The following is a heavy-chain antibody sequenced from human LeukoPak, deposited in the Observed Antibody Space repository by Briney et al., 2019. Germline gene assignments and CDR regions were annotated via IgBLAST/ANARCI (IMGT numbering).Heavy chain of an antibody. V-gene: IGHV3-11*01. CDR1: GLSFSDYY. CDR3: ASGIGFSLDY. Sequence: GGSLRLSCAASGLSFSDYYMTWIRRAPGKGLEWLSYISSSGDSLYYADSVKGRFSISRDNSKNSLSLQMNDLRGEDTAVYYCASGIGFSLDYWGQGALVTVSS. J-gene: IGHJ4*02. CDR2: ISSSGDSL. D-gene: IGHD3-10*01.